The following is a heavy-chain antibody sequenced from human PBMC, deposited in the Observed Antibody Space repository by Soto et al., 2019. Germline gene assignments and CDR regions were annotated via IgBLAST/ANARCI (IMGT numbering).Heavy chain of an antibody. CDR1: GGSMRSSDYY. Sequence: PSETLSLTCSVSGGSMRSSDYYWGWIRQPPNKGLEWIGSMHYSGSTFYNPSLKSRVTISVDTSKNQFSLKLSSVTAADTAVYYCARYNDYGDHRCDYWGQGTLVTVSS. CDR2: MHYSGST. J-gene: IGHJ4*02. D-gene: IGHD4-17*01. V-gene: IGHV4-39*01. CDR3: ARYNDYGDHRCDY.